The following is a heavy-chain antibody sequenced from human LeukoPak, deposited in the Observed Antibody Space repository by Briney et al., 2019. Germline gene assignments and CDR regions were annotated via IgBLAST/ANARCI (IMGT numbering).Heavy chain of an antibody. J-gene: IGHJ3*02. D-gene: IGHD4-23*01. CDR3: AREVRSYGGNSPDAFDI. CDR1: GGSISSHY. CDR2: IYYSGST. V-gene: IGHV4-59*11. Sequence: SETLSLTCTVSGGSISSHYRSWIRQPPGKGLEWIGYIYYSGSTNYNPSLKSRVTISVDTSKNQFSLKLSSVTAADTAVYYCAREVRSYGGNSPDAFDIWGQGTMVTVSS.